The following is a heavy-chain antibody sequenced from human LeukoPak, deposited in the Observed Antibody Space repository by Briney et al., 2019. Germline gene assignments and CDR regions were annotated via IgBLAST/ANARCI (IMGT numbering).Heavy chain of an antibody. CDR2: ISGDGGST. CDR3: AKDQTYYYDSASFDY. J-gene: IGHJ4*02. V-gene: IGHV3-43*02. D-gene: IGHD3-22*01. Sequence: PGGSLRLSXAASGFTFDDYAMHWVRQAPGKGLEWVSLISGDGGSTYYADSVKGRFTISRDNSRNSLYLQMNSLRTEDTALYYCAKDQTYYYDSASFDYWGQGTLVTVSS. CDR1: GFTFDDYA.